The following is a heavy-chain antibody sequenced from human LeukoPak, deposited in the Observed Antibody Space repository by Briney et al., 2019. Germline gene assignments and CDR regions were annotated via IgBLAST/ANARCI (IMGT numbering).Heavy chain of an antibody. CDR3: ARQGSGYINY. J-gene: IGHJ4*02. Sequence: GASLKISCKGSGSSFTTSWIGWVRQMPGKGLEWMGIIYPADSDTRYSPSFQGQVTISADKSITTAYLQWSSLKASDTAMYYCARQGSGYINYWGQGTLVTVSS. CDR2: IYPADSDT. CDR1: GSSFTTSW. D-gene: IGHD6-19*01. V-gene: IGHV5-51*01.